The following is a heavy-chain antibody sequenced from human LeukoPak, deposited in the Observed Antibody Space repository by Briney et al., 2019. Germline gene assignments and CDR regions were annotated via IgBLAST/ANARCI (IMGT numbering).Heavy chain of an antibody. J-gene: IGHJ4*02. Sequence: PGGSLRLSCAASGFTFSSYAMSWVRQAPGKGLEWVSAISGSGGSTYYADSVKGRFTISRDNAKNSLYLQMNSLRAEDTALYYCARNLGSGWYFPFDHWGQGTLVTVSS. CDR1: GFTFSSYA. CDR2: ISGSGGST. V-gene: IGHV3-23*01. D-gene: IGHD6-19*01. CDR3: ARNLGSGWYFPFDH.